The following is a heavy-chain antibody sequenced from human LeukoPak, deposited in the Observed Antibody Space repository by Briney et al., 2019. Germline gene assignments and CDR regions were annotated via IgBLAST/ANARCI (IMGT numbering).Heavy chain of an antibody. CDR1: GFTFTSYG. J-gene: IGHJ4*02. CDR3: ARASVVVPGAADY. Sequence: ASVKVSCKASGFTFTSYGISWVRQAPGQGLEWVGWISTNNGNTNYAQKLQDRLTLTTETSTSTAYMELRSLRSDDTAVYYCARASVVVPGAADYWGPGVPVTVSS. CDR2: ISTNNGNT. V-gene: IGHV1-18*01. D-gene: IGHD2-2*01.